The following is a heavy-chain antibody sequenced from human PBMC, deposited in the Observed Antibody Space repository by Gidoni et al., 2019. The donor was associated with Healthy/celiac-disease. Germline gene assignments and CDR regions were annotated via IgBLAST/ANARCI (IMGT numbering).Heavy chain of an antibody. Sequence: QVQLQESGPGLVQPSQTLSLTCPVSGGSISSGGYYWSWIRQHPGKGLEWIGYIYYSGSTYYNPSLKSRDTISVDTSKNQFSLKLSSVTAADTAVYYCARGSPRALGRSRGYWYFDLWGRGTLVTVSS. CDR3: ARGSPRALGRSRGYWYFDL. D-gene: IGHD7-27*01. J-gene: IGHJ2*01. CDR1: GGSISSGGYY. V-gene: IGHV4-31*03. CDR2: IYYSGST.